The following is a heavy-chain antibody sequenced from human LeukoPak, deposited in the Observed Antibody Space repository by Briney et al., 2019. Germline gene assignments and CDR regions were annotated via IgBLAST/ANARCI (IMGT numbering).Heavy chain of an antibody. Sequence: GGSLRLSCAASGFTFSGSAMHWVRQASGKGLEWVGRIRSKANSYATAYAASVKGRFTISRDESKNTAYLQMNSLKTEDTAVYYCTVGYCSGTSCFPRFDPWGQGTLVTVSS. J-gene: IGHJ5*02. V-gene: IGHV3-73*01. D-gene: IGHD2-2*01. CDR1: GFTFSGSA. CDR2: IRSKANSYAT. CDR3: TVGYCSGTSCFPRFDP.